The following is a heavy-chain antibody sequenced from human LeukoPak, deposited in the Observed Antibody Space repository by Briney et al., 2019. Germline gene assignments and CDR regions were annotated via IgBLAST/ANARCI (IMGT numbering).Heavy chain of an antibody. CDR1: GFIFGGYW. V-gene: IGHV3-7*01. CDR2: TNPDGSIK. Sequence: PGGSLRLSCAASGFIFGGYWMSWVRQAPGRGLEWVANTNPDGSIKYYVDSVNGRFTISRDNAKISLYLQMNSLRAEDTAVYYCVSGFLQWLYWGQGTLVTVSS. J-gene: IGHJ4*02. CDR3: VSGFLQWLY. D-gene: IGHD3-3*01.